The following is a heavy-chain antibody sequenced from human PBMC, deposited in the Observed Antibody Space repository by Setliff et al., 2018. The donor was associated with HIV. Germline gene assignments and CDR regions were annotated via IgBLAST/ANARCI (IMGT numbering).Heavy chain of an antibody. D-gene: IGHD1-26*01. Sequence: PSETLSLTCTVSGGSISSYYWSWIRQPPGKGLEWIGYVYYSGSTNHNPSLKSRVTISVDTSKNHFSLKLSSVTAADTAVYYCAREVVGATKGDYYYYYMDVWG. V-gene: IGHV4-59*01. J-gene: IGHJ6*03. CDR2: VYYSGST. CDR3: AREVVGATKGDYYYYYMDV. CDR1: GGSISSYY.